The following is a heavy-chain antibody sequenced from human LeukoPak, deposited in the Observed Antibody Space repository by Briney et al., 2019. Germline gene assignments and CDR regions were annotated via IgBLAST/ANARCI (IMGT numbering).Heavy chain of an antibody. CDR2: IYYSGST. D-gene: IGHD5-24*01. CDR1: GGSISSHY. CDR3: ARVEMATIYYYYYYMDV. Sequence: SETLSLTCTVSGGSISSHYWSWIRQPPGKGLEWIGYIYYSGSTNYNPSLKSRVTISVDTSKNQFSLKLNSVTAADTAVYYCARVEMATIYYYYYYMDVWGKGTTVTVSS. J-gene: IGHJ6*03. V-gene: IGHV4-59*11.